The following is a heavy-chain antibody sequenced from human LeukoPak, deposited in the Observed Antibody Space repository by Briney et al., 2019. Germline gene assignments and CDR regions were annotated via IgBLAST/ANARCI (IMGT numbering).Heavy chain of an antibody. J-gene: IGHJ4*02. V-gene: IGHV3-30*02. Sequence: PGGSLGLSCAGSGFSFSSYGMHWVRQAPGKGLEWMAFIRSDGSNKYYADSVKGRFTISRDNSKNTLYLQMNRLRAEDTAVYYCARILDSAWGELGYWGQGTLVTVSS. CDR2: IRSDGSNK. CDR3: ARILDSAWGELGY. CDR1: GFSFSSYG. D-gene: IGHD6-19*01.